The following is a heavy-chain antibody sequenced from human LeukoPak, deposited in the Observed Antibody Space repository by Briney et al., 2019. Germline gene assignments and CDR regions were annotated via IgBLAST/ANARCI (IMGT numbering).Heavy chain of an antibody. J-gene: IGHJ6*03. CDR1: GFTFSTYD. D-gene: IGHD2-21*01. CDR2: IGTIGDT. V-gene: IGHV3-13*01. Sequence: GGSLRLSCAASGFTFSTYDMHWVRQVSGKGLEWVSSIGTIGDTFYPGSVKGRFTISRENAKNSLYLQMNGLRAGDTAVYYCARATVIGNAPVPGYMDIWGKGTTVTVSS. CDR3: ARATVIGNAPVPGYMDI.